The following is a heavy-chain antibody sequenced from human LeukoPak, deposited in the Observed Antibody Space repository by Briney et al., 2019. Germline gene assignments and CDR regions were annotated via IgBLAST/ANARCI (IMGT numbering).Heavy chain of an antibody. D-gene: IGHD2-21*02. V-gene: IGHV3-53*01. Sequence: GGSLRLSCAASGFTVSSNYMNWVRQAPGKGLEWVSVIYSGGRTYYADSVKGRFTISRDNSKNTLYLQMNSLRAEDTAVYYCAGTTCGGDCYSEYWGQGTQVTVSS. J-gene: IGHJ4*02. CDR2: IYSGGRT. CDR1: GFTVSSNY. CDR3: AGTTCGGDCYSEY.